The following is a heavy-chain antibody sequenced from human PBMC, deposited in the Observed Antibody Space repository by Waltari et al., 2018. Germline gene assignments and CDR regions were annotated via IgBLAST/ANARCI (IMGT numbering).Heavy chain of an antibody. CDR1: GDTFTGNY. CDR3: ARAGGHSSSWYNWFDP. D-gene: IGHD6-13*01. V-gene: IGHV1-2*02. CDR2: ITPNSGGP. Sequence: QVQLLQSGAEGKKPGASVKVCGKAYGDTFTGNYMQWVAQAPGQGLEWMGWITPNSGGPNYPPQFQGRVTLPRATSISTAYMELSRLRSADTAVYYCARAGGHSSSWYNWFDPWGQGTLVTVSS. J-gene: IGHJ5*02.